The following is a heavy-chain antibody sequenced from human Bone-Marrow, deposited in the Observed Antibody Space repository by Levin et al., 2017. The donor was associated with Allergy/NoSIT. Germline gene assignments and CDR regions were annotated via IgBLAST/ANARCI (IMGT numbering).Heavy chain of an antibody. D-gene: IGHD2-15*01. V-gene: IGHV2-70*04. CDR1: GFSLSTGGMR. CDR3: ARILDKIVRYSRSDAFDI. Sequence: SGPTLVKPTQTLTLTCTFSGFSLSTGGMRMSWIRQPPGKAPEWLARIDWDDSKFYSTSLKTRLTISKDTSKNQVVLTMTDMDPADTATYYCARILDKIVRYSRSDAFDIWGQGTMVTVSS. J-gene: IGHJ3*02. CDR2: IDWDDSK.